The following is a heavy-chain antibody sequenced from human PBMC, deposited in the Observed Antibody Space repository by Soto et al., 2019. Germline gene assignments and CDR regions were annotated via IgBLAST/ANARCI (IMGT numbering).Heavy chain of an antibody. J-gene: IGHJ4*02. CDR3: AREGSGYNF. Sequence: SVKVSCKASGGSFSNFGISWVRQAPGQGLEWMGGIVPVFGRPNYAQRFRGRLTITADESTSTAYMELISLRSDDTAVYYCAREGSGYNFWGQGTQVTGSS. CDR2: IVPVFGRP. D-gene: IGHD5-12*01. CDR1: GGSFSNFG. V-gene: IGHV1-69*13.